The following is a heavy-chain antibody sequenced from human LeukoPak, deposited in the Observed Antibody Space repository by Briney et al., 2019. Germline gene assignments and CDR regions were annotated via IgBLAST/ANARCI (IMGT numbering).Heavy chain of an antibody. CDR2: IKQDGSEK. Sequence: PGGSLRLSCAASGFTFSNYWMSWVRQAPGKGLEWVANIKQDGSEKYYVDSLKGRFTISRDNAKNSLYLQMNSLGADDTAVYYCARIAVNDAFDIWGQGTMVTVSS. CDR3: ARIAVNDAFDI. V-gene: IGHV3-7*01. CDR1: GFTFSNYW. J-gene: IGHJ3*02.